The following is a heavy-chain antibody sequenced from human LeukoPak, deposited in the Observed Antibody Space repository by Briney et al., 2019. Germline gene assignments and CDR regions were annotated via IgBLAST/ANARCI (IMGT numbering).Heavy chain of an antibody. CDR1: GFTFSSYW. V-gene: IGHV3-74*01. CDR2: INSDGSST. CDR3: ALTTNSGYFDY. Sequence: PGGSLRLSCAASGFTFSSYWMHGVRQAPGKGLVWVSRINSDGSSTSYADSVKGRFTISRDNAKNTLYLQMNSLRAEDTAVYYCALTTNSGYFDYWGQGTLVTVSS. D-gene: IGHD7-27*01. J-gene: IGHJ4*02.